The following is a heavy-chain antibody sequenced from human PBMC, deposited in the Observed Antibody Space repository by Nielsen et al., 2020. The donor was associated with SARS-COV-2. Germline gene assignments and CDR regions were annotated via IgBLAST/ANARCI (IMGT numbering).Heavy chain of an antibody. Sequence: GSLRLSCTVSGGSINSSSYYWGWIRQPPGKGLEWIGNIHYSGSTYSNPFLKSRVTISVDTSKNQFSLKLSSVTAADTAVYYCAATVVVTGRPFDYWGQGTLVTVSS. CDR3: AATVVVTGRPFDY. J-gene: IGHJ4*02. CDR1: GGSINSSSYY. D-gene: IGHD2-21*02. CDR2: IHYSGST. V-gene: IGHV4-39*01.